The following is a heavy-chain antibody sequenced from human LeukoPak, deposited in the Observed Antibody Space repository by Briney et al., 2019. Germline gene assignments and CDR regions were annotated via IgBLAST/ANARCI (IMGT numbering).Heavy chain of an antibody. CDR3: AKDLGDYPDY. Sequence: GGSLRLSCAASGFTFSSYAMSWVRQAPGWGLEWVSTVSGGGSTTYYADSVKGRFTISRDNSKNTVYLQMNSLRAEDTAVYYCAKDLGDYPDYWGQGTLVTVSS. CDR1: GFTFSSYA. D-gene: IGHD7-27*01. CDR2: VSGGGSTT. V-gene: IGHV3-23*01. J-gene: IGHJ4*02.